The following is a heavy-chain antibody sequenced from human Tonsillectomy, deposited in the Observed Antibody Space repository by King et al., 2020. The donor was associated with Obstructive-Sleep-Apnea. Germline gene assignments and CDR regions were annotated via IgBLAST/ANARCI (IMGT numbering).Heavy chain of an antibody. V-gene: IGHV3-23*04. CDR3: AKDRSNSVY. D-gene: IGHD2-21*01. CDR1: GFTFSTYA. CDR2: IRGSGVGT. Sequence: EVQLVESGGGLVQPGGSLRLSCAASGFTFSTYAMSWVRQPPGKGLEGVSGIRGSGVGTYYADSGKGRFTISRDNSKNTLYLQMNSLRAEDTAVYYCAKDRSNSVYWGQGTLVTVSS. J-gene: IGHJ4*02.